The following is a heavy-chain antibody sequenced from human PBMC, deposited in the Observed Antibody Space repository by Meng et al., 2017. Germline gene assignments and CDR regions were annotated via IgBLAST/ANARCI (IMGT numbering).Heavy chain of an antibody. D-gene: IGHD3-3*01. V-gene: IGHV1-2*06. CDR1: GYTFTGYY. Sequence: ASVKVSCKASGYTFTGYYMHWVRQAPGQGLEWMGRINPNSGGTNYAQKFQGRVTMTRDTSISTAYMELSRLRSDDTAVYYCARGFGAVGGFDYWGQGTLVTVFS. J-gene: IGHJ4*02. CDR2: INPNSGGT. CDR3: ARGFGAVGGFDY.